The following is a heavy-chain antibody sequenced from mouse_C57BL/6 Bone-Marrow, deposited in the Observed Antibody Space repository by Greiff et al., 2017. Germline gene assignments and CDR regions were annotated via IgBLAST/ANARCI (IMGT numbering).Heavy chain of an antibody. J-gene: IGHJ3*01. V-gene: IGHV1-15*01. Sequence: QVQLQQSGAELVRPGASVTLSCKASGYTFTGYEMHWVKQTPVHGLEWIGAIDPETGGTAYNQKFKGKAILTADKSSSTAYMELRSLTSEDSAVEYCTRYYDYDDWGQGTLVTVSA. CDR3: TRYYDYDD. CDR2: IDPETGGT. CDR1: GYTFTGYE. D-gene: IGHD2-4*01.